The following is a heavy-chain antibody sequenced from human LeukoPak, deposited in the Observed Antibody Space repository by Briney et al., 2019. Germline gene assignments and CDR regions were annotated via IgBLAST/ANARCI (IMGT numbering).Heavy chain of an antibody. CDR3: ARDPAAAPYYDY. J-gene: IGHJ4*02. V-gene: IGHV3-33*01. Sequence: GRSLRLSCAASGFTFSSYGMHWVRQAPGKGLEWVAVIWYDGSNKYYADSVKGRFTISRDNSKNTLYLQMNSLRAEDTAVYYCARDPAAAPYYDYWGQGTLVTVSS. D-gene: IGHD6-13*01. CDR1: GFTFSSYG. CDR2: IWYDGSNK.